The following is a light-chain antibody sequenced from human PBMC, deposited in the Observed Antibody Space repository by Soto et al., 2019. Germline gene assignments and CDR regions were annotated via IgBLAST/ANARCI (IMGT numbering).Light chain of an antibody. J-gene: IGLJ1*01. CDR1: SSDVGGYNY. V-gene: IGLV2-14*01. CDR2: DVS. Sequence: QSALTQPASVSGSPGQSITISCTGTSSDVGGYNYVSWYQQHPGKAPKLMIYDVSNRPSGVSNRLSGSKSGNTASLTISGLQAEDEAYYYCSSYTSSSTLNVFGTGTKVTVL. CDR3: SSYTSSSTLNV.